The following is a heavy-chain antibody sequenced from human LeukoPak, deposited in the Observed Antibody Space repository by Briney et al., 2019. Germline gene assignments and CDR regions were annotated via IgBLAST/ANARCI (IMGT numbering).Heavy chain of an antibody. D-gene: IGHD6-13*01. Sequence: SETLSLTCIVSSGSVSISNYYWGWIRQAPGKGLEWIGSIYYNGKTYYNPSLKSRVTISVDTSKNHFSLELRSVTAADTALYYCARHSTSWLIGYWGQGTLVTVSS. CDR2: IYYNGKT. J-gene: IGHJ4*02. CDR1: SGSVSISNYY. V-gene: IGHV4-39*01. CDR3: ARHSTSWLIGY.